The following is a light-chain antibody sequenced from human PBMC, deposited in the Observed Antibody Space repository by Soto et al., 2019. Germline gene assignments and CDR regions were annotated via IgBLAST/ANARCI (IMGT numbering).Light chain of an antibody. Sequence: EIVLTQSPGTLSLSPGERATLSCRASQSISSSYLAWYQQKPGQAPRLLIYGASTRAAGIPDRFSGSGSGTDFTLTISRLKPEDFAVYYCQQYNNWHRTFGQGTKVDIK. CDR3: QQYNNWHRT. CDR1: QSISSSY. CDR2: GAS. V-gene: IGKV3-20*01. J-gene: IGKJ1*01.